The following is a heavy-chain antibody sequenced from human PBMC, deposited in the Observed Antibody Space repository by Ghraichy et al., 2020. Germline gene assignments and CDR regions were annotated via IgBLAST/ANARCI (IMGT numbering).Heavy chain of an antibody. CDR2: IYSGGST. CDR3: ARGNYYGSGSHFDY. J-gene: IGHJ4*02. Sequence: GESLNISCAASGFTVSSNYMSWVRQAPGRGLEWVSVIYSGGSTYYADSVKGRFPISRDNSKNTLYLQMNSLRAEDTAVYYCARGNYYGSGSHFDYWGQGTVVTVSS. D-gene: IGHD3-10*01. CDR1: GFTVSSNY. V-gene: IGHV3-53*01.